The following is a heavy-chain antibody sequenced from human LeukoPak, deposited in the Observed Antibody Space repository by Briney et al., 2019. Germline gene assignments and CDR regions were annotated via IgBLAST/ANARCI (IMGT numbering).Heavy chain of an antibody. D-gene: IGHD2-15*01. Sequence: SETLSLTCTVSGGSISSYYWSWIRQPPGKGLEWLGYIYYSGSTNYNPFLKSRVTISVDTSKNQFSLKLSSVTAADTAVYYCARASLSLDIVVVVAAFDYWGQGTLVTVSS. CDR3: ARASLSLDIVVVVAAFDY. CDR1: GGSISSYY. V-gene: IGHV4-59*12. CDR2: IYYSGST. J-gene: IGHJ4*02.